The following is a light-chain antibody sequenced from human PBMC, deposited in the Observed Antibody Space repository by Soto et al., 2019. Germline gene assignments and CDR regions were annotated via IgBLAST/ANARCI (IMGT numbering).Light chain of an antibody. Sequence: QSVLTQPPSVSAAPGQKVIISCSGSSSNIGNNYVSWYQQLPGTAPKLLIYENNKRPSGIPDRFSGSKSGTSATLGITGLQTGDEADYYCGTWDSSLSAYVFGTGTKLTVL. CDR3: GTWDSSLSAYV. V-gene: IGLV1-51*02. CDR1: SSNIGNNY. CDR2: ENN. J-gene: IGLJ1*01.